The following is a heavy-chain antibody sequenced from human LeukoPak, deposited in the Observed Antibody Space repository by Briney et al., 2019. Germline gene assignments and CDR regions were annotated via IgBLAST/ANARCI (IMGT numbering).Heavy chain of an antibody. CDR3: ARDLFLDGYKRGSLDY. D-gene: IGHD5-24*01. CDR1: GYTFTSYG. J-gene: IGHJ4*02. V-gene: IGHV1-18*01. CDR2: ISAYNGNT. Sequence: GASVKVSCKASGYTFTSYGISWVRQAPGQGLEWMGWISAYNGNTNYAQKLQGRVTMTTDTSTSTVYMELSSLRSEDTAVYYCARDLFLDGYKRGSLDYWGQGTLVTVSS.